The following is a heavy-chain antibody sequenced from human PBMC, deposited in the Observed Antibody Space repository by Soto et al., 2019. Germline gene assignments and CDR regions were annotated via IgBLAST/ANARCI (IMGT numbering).Heavy chain of an antibody. J-gene: IGHJ6*02. CDR2: INPNSGGT. CDR1: GHTFTGYY. V-gene: IGHV1-2*02. Sequence: GASVKVSCKASGHTFTGYYMHWVRQAPGQGLEWMGWINPNSGGTNYAQKFQGRVTMTRDTSISTAYMELSRLRSDDTAVYYCARVQIYYYYGMDVWGQGTTVTVS. CDR3: ARVQIYYYYGMDV.